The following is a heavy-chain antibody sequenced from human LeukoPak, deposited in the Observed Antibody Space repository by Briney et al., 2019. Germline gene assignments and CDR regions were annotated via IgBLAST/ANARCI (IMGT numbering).Heavy chain of an antibody. CDR1: GGSISSYF. CDR2: IYHSGST. CDR3: ARIYYDSSGYYQYYFDY. D-gene: IGHD3-22*01. Sequence: SETLSLTCTVSGGSISSYFWTWIRQPPGKGLEWIGYIYHSGSTNYNPSLKSRVTISVDTSKNQFSLKLSSVTAADTAVYYCARIYYDSSGYYQYYFDYWGQGTLVTVSS. V-gene: IGHV4-59*08. J-gene: IGHJ4*02.